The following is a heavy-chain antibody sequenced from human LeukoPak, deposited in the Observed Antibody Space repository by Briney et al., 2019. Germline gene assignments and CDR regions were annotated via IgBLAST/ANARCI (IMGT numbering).Heavy chain of an antibody. CDR2: ISFDGKNK. CDR3: AREITMLACFDY. V-gene: IGHV3-30*03. D-gene: IGHD3-10*01. Sequence: SGGSLRLSCAASGFSFSSHGMHWVRQAPGKGLEWVGVISFDGKNKYYADSVKGRFTISRDNSKNTLHLQMNSLRAEDTAVYYCAREITMLACFDYWGQGTLVTVSS. J-gene: IGHJ4*02. CDR1: GFSFSSHG.